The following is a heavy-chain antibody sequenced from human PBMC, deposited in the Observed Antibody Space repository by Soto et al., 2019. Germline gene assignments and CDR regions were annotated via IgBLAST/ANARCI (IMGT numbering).Heavy chain of an antibody. J-gene: IGHJ4*02. V-gene: IGHV3-23*01. Sequence: GGSLRLSCAASGFTVSSSYVMSWVRQAPGKGLEWVSAISGSGGSTYYADSVKGRFTISRDNSKNTLYLQMNSLRAEDTAVYYCAKEGFLEWLAYWGQGTLVTVSS. CDR1: GFTVSSSYV. CDR2: ISGSGGST. D-gene: IGHD3-3*01. CDR3: AKEGFLEWLAY.